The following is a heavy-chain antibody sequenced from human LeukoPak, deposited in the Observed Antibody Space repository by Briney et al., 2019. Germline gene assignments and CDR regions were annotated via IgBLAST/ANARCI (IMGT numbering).Heavy chain of an antibody. D-gene: IGHD2-15*01. V-gene: IGHV4-39*01. CDR2: IYYSGST. CDR1: DGSVSSSSYS. J-gene: IGHJ4*02. Sequence: TTSETLSLTCTVSDGSVSSSSYSWGWIRQPPGKGLEWIGSIYYSGSTYYNPSLKSRVTISADTSKNQFSLKLTSVTAADTAVFYCAAQVYCSGGSCYSRYFGYWGQGTLVTVSS. CDR3: AAQVYCSGGSCYSRYFGY.